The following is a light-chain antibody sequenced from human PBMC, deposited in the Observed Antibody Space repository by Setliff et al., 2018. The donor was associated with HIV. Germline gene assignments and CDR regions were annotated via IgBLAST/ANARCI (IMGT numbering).Light chain of an antibody. V-gene: IGLV2-11*01. CDR1: SSDVGAYNY. Sequence: QSVLTQPASVSGSPGQAITISCSGTSSDVGAYNYVSWYQQPPGKVPKLIIYEVNKRPSGVPDRFSGSKSGNAASLTISGLQADDEADYYCCSHAGSYTLVFGGGTKVTVL. J-gene: IGLJ2*01. CDR2: EVN. CDR3: CSHAGSYTLV.